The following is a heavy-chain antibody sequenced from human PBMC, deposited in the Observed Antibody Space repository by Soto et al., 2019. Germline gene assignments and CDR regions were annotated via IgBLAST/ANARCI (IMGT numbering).Heavy chain of an antibody. CDR2: ISWNDGSI. Sequence: SLRLSCAAAGFTFGDYGMHWVRQAPGKGLEWVSGISWNDGSIGYADSVKGRFTISRDNAKNSLYLEMKSLRAEDTALYYCAKDMAGTTGAFDIWGQGTMVTVSS. CDR3: AKDMAGTTGAFDI. CDR1: GFTFGDYG. D-gene: IGHD1-1*01. J-gene: IGHJ3*02. V-gene: IGHV3-9*01.